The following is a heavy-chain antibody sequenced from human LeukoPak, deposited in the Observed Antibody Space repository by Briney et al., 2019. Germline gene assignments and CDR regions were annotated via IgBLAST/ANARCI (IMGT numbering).Heavy chain of an antibody. D-gene: IGHD5-18*01. V-gene: IGHV4-34*01. J-gene: IGHJ3*02. CDR2: INHSGST. CDR1: GGSFSGYY. Sequence: SETLSLTCAVYGGSFSGYYWSWIRQPPGKGLEWIGEINHSGSTNYNPSLKSRVTISVDTSKNQFSLKLSSVTAADTAVYYCASYTAMVDDAFDIWGRGTMVTVSS. CDR3: ASYTAMVDDAFDI.